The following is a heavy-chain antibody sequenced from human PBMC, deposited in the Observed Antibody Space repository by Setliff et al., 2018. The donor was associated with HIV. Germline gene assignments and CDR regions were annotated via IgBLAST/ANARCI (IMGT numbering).Heavy chain of an antibody. V-gene: IGHV4-39*01. Sequence: SETLSLTCIVSGGSISSDNYYWGWIRQSPGKGLEWIASIRSDGSPYYNPSLQSRVIISVDTSKNQISLKLNSVTASDTAVYYCTIPASSLAPDWGRGTQVTVSS. CDR1: GGSISSDNYY. CDR2: IRSDGSP. CDR3: TIPASSLAPD. J-gene: IGHJ4*02.